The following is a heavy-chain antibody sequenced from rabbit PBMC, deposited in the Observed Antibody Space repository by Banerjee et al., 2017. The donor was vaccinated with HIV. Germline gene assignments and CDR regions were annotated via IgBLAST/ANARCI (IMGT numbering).Heavy chain of an antibody. D-gene: IGHD1-1*01. V-gene: IGHV1S40*01. Sequence: ATWAKGRFTVSKTSSTTVTLQMTSLTVADTATYFCARTGISGRWYLTFWGQGTLVTVS. J-gene: IGHJ4*01. CDR3: ARTGISGRWYLTF.